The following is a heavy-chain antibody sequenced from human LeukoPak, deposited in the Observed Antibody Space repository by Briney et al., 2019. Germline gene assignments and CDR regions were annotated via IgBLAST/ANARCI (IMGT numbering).Heavy chain of an antibody. CDR2: ISYDGSNK. CDR3: ARAPNTYYYDSSGYYGYFDY. D-gene: IGHD3-22*01. Sequence: GGSLRLSCAASGFTFSSYAMHWVRQAPGKGLEWVAVISYDGSNKYYADSVKGRFTISRDNSKNTLYLQMNSLRAEDTAVYYCARAPNTYYYDSSGYYGYFDYWGQGTLVTVSS. CDR1: GFTFSSYA. J-gene: IGHJ4*02. V-gene: IGHV3-30*04.